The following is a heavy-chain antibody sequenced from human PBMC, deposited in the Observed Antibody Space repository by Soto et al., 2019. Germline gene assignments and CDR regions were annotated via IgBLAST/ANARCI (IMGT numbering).Heavy chain of an antibody. CDR2: IIPIFGTA. D-gene: IGHD5-18*01. J-gene: IGHJ6*02. CDR3: ARVDTAMSYYYYYGMDV. Sequence: GASVKVSCKASGYTFSSYAISWVRQAPGQGLEWMGGIIPIFGTANYAQKFQGRVTITADESTSTAYMELSSLRSEDTAVYYCARVDTAMSYYYYYGMDVWGQGTTVTVSS. CDR1: GYTFSSYA. V-gene: IGHV1-69*13.